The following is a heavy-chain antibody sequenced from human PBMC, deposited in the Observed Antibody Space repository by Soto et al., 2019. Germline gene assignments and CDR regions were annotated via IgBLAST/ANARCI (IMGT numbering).Heavy chain of an antibody. J-gene: IGHJ4*02. V-gene: IGHV3-64D*06. CDR3: VKVGFTYHFDY. CDR1: GFTFSSYA. Sequence: EVQLVESGRGLVQPGGSLRLSCSASGFTFSSYAMHWVRQAPGKGLEYVSAISSNGGSTYYADSVKGRFTISRDNSKNTLYLQMSSLRAEDTAVYYCVKVGFTYHFDYWGQGTLVTVSS. CDR2: ISSNGGST. D-gene: IGHD3-16*01.